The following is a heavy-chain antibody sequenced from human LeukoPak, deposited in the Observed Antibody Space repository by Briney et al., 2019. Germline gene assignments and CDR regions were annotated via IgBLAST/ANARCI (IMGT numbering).Heavy chain of an antibody. D-gene: IGHD3-9*01. J-gene: IGHJ4*02. V-gene: IGHV3-53*01. CDR3: ARGVFSPYDILTGYFDY. CDR1: GFTVSSNY. CDR2: IYSGGST. Sequence: PGGSLRLSCAASGFTVSSNYMSWVRQAPGKGLEWVSVIYSGGSTYYADSVKGRFTISRDNSKNTLYLQMNSLRAEDTAVYYCARGVFSPYDILTGYFDYWGQGTLVTVSS.